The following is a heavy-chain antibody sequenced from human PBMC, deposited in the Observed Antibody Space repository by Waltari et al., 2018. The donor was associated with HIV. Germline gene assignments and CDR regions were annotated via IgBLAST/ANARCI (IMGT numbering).Heavy chain of an antibody. D-gene: IGHD6-19*01. Sequence: EVQLVQSGAEVKKPGESLRISCKGSGYSFTTYWLGWVRQMPGKGLEWMGIIEPGESTTRYSPSFQGQVTISADKSISTAYLQWSSLKASDTAMYYCARLTEAVAGTGSLDYWGQGSLVTVSS. J-gene: IGHJ4*02. CDR3: ARLTEAVAGTGSLDY. V-gene: IGHV5-51*01. CDR1: GYSFTTYW. CDR2: IEPGESTT.